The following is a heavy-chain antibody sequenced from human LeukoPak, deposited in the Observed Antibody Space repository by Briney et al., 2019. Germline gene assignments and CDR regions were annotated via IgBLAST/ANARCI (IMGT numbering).Heavy chain of an antibody. Sequence: GGSLRLSCAASGFPFNAYWMTWVRQAPGKGLEWVSAISGSGGSTYYADSVKGRFTISRDNSKNTLYLQMNSLRAEDTAVYYCAKYREPAVIPYYFDYWGQGTLVTVSS. J-gene: IGHJ4*02. V-gene: IGHV3-23*01. CDR3: AKYREPAVIPYYFDY. CDR2: ISGSGGST. D-gene: IGHD2-2*02. CDR1: GFPFNAYW.